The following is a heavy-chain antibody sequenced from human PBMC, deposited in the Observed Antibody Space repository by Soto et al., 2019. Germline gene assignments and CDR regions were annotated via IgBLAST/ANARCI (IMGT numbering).Heavy chain of an antibody. CDR3: ARGTVPPFYYYGMDI. D-gene: IGHD4-17*01. J-gene: IGHJ6*02. V-gene: IGHV3-30-3*01. Sequence: QVQLVESGGGVVQPGRSLRLSCAASGFTFSSYAMHWVRQAPGKGLEWVAVISYDGSNKYYADSVEGRFTISRDNSKNTLYLQTNSLKAEDTAVYYCARGTVPPFYYYGMDIWVQGTTVTVSS. CDR2: ISYDGSNK. CDR1: GFTFSSYA.